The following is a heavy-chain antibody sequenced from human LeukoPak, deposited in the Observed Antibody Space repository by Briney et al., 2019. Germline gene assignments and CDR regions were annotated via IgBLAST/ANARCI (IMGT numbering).Heavy chain of an antibody. D-gene: IGHD6-19*01. Sequence: SETLSLTCTVSGGSISSSSYYWGWIRQPPGKGLEWIGSIYYSGSTYYNPSLKSRVTISVDTSKNQFSLKLSSVTAADTAVYYCVAAVGSRDYWGQGTLVTVSS. CDR2: IYYSGST. CDR3: VAAVGSRDY. J-gene: IGHJ4*02. CDR1: GGSISSSSYY. V-gene: IGHV4-39*07.